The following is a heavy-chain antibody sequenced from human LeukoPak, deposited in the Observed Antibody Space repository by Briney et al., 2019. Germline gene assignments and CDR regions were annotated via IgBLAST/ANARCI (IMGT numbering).Heavy chain of an antibody. Sequence: GGSLRLSCAASGFTFSSYDMHWVRQATGKGLEWVSAIGTAGDTYYPGSVKGRFAISRENAKNSLCLQMDSLRAGDTAVYYCARAVLPHDAFDIWGQGTMVTVSS. V-gene: IGHV3-13*01. CDR2: IGTAGDT. J-gene: IGHJ3*02. CDR1: GFTFSSYD. CDR3: ARAVLPHDAFDI.